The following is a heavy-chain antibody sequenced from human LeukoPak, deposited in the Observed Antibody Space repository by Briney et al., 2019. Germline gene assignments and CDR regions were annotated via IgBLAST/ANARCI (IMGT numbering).Heavy chain of an antibody. CDR2: ISGSGGST. D-gene: IGHD3-3*01. Sequence: PGGSLRLSCAASGFTFSCYAMSWVRQAPGKGLEWVSAISGSGGSTYYADSVKGRFTISRDNSKNTLYLQMNSLRAEDTAVYYCAKEGYDFWSGQSSFSSGVDYWGQGTLVTVSS. J-gene: IGHJ4*02. CDR3: AKEGYDFWSGQSSFSSGVDY. CDR1: GFTFSCYA. V-gene: IGHV3-23*01.